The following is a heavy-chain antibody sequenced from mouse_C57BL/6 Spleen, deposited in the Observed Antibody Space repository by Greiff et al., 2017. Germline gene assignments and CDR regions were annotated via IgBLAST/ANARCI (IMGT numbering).Heavy chain of an antibody. CDR3: ARGYDYDYYAMDY. CDR1: GFTFSDYG. J-gene: IGHJ4*01. CDR2: ISSGSSTI. D-gene: IGHD2-4*01. Sequence: EVHLVESGGGLVKPGGSLKLSCAASGFTFSDYGMHWVRQAPEKGLEWVAYISSGSSTIYYADTVKGRFTISRDNAKNTLFLQMTSLRSEDTAMXYCARGYDYDYYAMDYWGQGTSVTVSS. V-gene: IGHV5-17*01.